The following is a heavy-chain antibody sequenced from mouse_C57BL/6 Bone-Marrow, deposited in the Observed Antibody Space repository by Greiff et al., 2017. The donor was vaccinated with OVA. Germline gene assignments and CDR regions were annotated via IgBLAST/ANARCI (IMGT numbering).Heavy chain of an antibody. D-gene: IGHD2-5*01. J-gene: IGHJ2*01. Sequence: QVQLQQSGAELVKPGASVKMSCKASGYTFTSYWITWVKQRPGQGLEWIGDIYPGSGSTNYNEKFKSKATLTVDTSSSTAYMQLSSLTSEDSAVYYCARSGSNYEGDYWGQGTTLTVSS. CDR2: IYPGSGST. CDR3: ARSGSNYEGDY. CDR1: GYTFTSYW. V-gene: IGHV1-55*01.